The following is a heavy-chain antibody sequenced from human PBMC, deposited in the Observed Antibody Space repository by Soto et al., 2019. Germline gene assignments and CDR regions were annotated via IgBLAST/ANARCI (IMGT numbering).Heavy chain of an antibody. CDR1: GFTFSRSW. Sequence: VQLVESGGGLVQPGGSLRLSCAASGFTFSRSWMNWVRQAPGKGLEWVANIKEDGSEKDYVDSVKGRFTISRDNAKNSLSLQMNSLRAEDTAVYYYAKLNDYARSLGIWGQGTMVTVSS. CDR2: IKEDGSEK. CDR3: AKLNDYARSLGI. D-gene: IGHD4-17*01. J-gene: IGHJ3*02. V-gene: IGHV3-7*01.